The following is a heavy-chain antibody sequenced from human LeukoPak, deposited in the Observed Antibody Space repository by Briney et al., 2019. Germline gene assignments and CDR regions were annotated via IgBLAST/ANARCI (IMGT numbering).Heavy chain of an antibody. CDR1: GSSISSGGYY. J-gene: IGHJ4*02. CDR3: ARAGGFFSPFGY. CDR2: IYYSGST. Sequence: SETLSLTCTVSGSSISSGGYYWSWIRQHPGKGLEWIGYIYYSGSTYYNPSLKSRVTISVDTSKNQFSLKLSSVTAADTAVYYCARAGGFFSPFGYWGQGTLVTVSS. D-gene: IGHD3-3*01. V-gene: IGHV4-31*03.